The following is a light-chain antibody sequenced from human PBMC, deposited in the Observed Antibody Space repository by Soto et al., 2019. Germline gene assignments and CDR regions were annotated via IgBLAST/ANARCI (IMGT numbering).Light chain of an antibody. Sequence: QSVLTQTPSVSGAPGQSVTMSCGGSNSNIGAGYDVHWYKQVPGTAPKLLIYGNVNRPAGVLDRFSGSKSGASASLAITELQAEDAADYYCQSYDSRLSGWVFGGGTKVTV. J-gene: IGLJ3*02. CDR1: NSNIGAGYD. CDR3: QSYDSRLSGWV. V-gene: IGLV1-40*01. CDR2: GNV.